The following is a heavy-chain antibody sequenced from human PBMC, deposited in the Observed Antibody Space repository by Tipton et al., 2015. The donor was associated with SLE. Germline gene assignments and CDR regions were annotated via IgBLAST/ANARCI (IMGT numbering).Heavy chain of an antibody. V-gene: IGHV4-39*07. Sequence: TLSLTCTVSGGSISSSSYYWGWIRQPPGKGLEWIGSIYYSGSTYYNPSLKSRVTISVATSKNQFSLKLSSVTAADTAVYYCARSHYYGSGSYYPYYYYYMDVWGKGTTVTVSS. CDR1: GGSISSSSYY. J-gene: IGHJ6*03. D-gene: IGHD3-10*01. CDR3: ARSHYYGSGSYYPYYYYYMDV. CDR2: IYYSGST.